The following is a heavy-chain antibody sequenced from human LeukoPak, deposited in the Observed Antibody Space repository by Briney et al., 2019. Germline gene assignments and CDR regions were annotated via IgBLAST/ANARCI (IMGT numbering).Heavy chain of an antibody. Sequence: SETLSLTYTVSGGSISSYYWSWIRQPAGKGLEWIGRIYIIGSTNYNPSLKSRVTMSVDTSKNQFSLKLSSVTAADTAVYYCAREVPSYYYGMDVWGQGTTVTVSS. V-gene: IGHV4-4*07. CDR2: IYIIGST. J-gene: IGHJ6*02. CDR1: GGSISSYY. CDR3: AREVPSYYYGMDV.